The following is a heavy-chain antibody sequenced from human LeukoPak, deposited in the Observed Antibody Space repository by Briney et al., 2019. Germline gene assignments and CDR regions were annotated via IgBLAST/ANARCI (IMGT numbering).Heavy chain of an antibody. CDR3: AKDTSIGKYCTNGVCSPFDY. V-gene: IGHV3-23*01. J-gene: IGHJ4*02. Sequence: GGSLRLSCAVSGFTFSSYAMSWVRQAPGQGLEWVSVISDSGDYTSYADSVTGRFTISRDNSRHTPYLQMISLRPEDTAVYYCAKDTSIGKYCTNGVCSPFDYWGQGALVTVSS. CDR2: ISDSGDYT. D-gene: IGHD2-8*01. CDR1: GFTFSSYA.